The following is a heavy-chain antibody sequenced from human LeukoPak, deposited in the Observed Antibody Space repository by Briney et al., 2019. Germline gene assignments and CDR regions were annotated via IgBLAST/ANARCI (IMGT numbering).Heavy chain of an antibody. V-gene: IGHV4-34*01. CDR3: ARGPSSWETRNYYYYGMDV. J-gene: IGHJ6*04. CDR1: DGSFSGYY. CDR2: INHSGST. D-gene: IGHD6-13*01. Sequence: SETLSLTCAVYDGSFSGYYWSWIRQPPGKGLEWIGEINHSGSTNYNPSLKSRVTISVDTSKNQFSLKLSSVTAADTAVYYCARGPSSWETRNYYYYGMDVWGKGTTVTVSS.